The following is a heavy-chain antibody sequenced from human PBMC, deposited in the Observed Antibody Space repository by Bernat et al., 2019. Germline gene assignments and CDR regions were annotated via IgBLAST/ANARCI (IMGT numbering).Heavy chain of an antibody. CDR2: INPSGGST. D-gene: IGHD2-2*01. J-gene: IGHJ5*02. CDR1: GYTFTSYY. V-gene: IGHV1-46*01. CDR3: ARGQASCSSTSCYFGWFDP. Sequence: QVQLVQSGAEVKKPGASVKVSCKASGYTFTSYYMHWVRQAPGQGLEWMGIINPSGGSTSYAQKFQGRVTMTRDTSTSTVYMELSSLRSEDTAVYYCARGQASCSSTSCYFGWFDPWGQGTLVTVSS.